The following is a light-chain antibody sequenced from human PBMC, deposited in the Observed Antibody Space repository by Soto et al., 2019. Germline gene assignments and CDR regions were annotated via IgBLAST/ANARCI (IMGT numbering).Light chain of an antibody. J-gene: IGKJ4*01. V-gene: IGKV3-20*01. CDR1: QSVRSTY. Sequence: EIVLTQSPGTLSVSPGERATLSCRASQSVRSTYLAWYQQKPGQAPRLLIYGASSRATGIPDRFSGSGSGTDFTLTISRLEPEDFAVYYCPQYGSSPRTFGGGTKVEIK. CDR3: PQYGSSPRT. CDR2: GAS.